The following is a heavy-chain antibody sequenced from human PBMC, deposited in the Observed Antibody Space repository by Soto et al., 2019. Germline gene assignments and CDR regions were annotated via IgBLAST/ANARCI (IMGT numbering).Heavy chain of an antibody. D-gene: IGHD2-21*02. V-gene: IGHV1-69*02. J-gene: IGHJ6*02. CDR2: IIPVLGVT. CDR3: ARRRYCGVDCYNKFYYAMDV. CDR1: GSTFSSYT. Sequence: QVQLVQSGAEVRKPGSSVEVSCMASGSTFSSYTVNWVRQAPGQGLEWIGRIIPVLGVTHYARRFQGRVTITAVRSRKTAYMELTSLTSEDTAVYYCARRRYCGVDCYNKFYYAMDVWGQGTTVTVSS.